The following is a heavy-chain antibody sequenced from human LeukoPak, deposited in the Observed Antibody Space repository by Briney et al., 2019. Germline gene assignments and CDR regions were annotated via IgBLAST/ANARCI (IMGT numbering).Heavy chain of an antibody. V-gene: IGHV1-2*02. D-gene: IGHD7-27*01. CDR2: INPNSGGT. Sequence: ASVKVSCMASGYTFTGYYMHWVRQAPGQGLEWMGWINPNSGGTNYAQKFQGRVTMTRDTSISTAYMELSRMRADDTAVYYCARALGISHGFDYWGQGTLVTVSS. J-gene: IGHJ4*02. CDR1: GYTFTGYY. CDR3: ARALGISHGFDY.